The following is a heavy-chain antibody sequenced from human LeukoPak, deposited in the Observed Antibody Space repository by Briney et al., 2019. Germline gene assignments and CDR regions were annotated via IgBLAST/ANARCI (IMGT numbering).Heavy chain of an antibody. D-gene: IGHD3-10*01. J-gene: IGHJ4*02. CDR3: AKPSDKYYYGSGSYSN. Sequence: GGSLRLSCAASGFTFSSYAMSWVRQAPGKGLEWVSAISGSGGSTYYADSVKGRFTISRDNSKNTLYLQMNSLRAEDTAVYYCAKPSDKYYYGSGSYSNWGQGTLVTVSS. CDR2: ISGSGGST. CDR1: GFTFSSYA. V-gene: IGHV3-23*01.